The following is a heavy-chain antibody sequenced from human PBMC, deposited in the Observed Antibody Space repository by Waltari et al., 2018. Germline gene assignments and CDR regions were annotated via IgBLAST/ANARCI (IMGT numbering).Heavy chain of an antibody. J-gene: IGHJ4*02. Sequence: QVQLHQGGAGLLKPSETLSLTCVVYGGSFSDYYWSWIRQPPGKGLGWLGEIKQSGLTNYNPSVKCRATMSLDTSKNQFSLKLSSLTAADTAVYYCAGGTASAWELGHSWGQGTLVTVSS. CDR3: AGGTASAWELGHS. CDR1: GGSFSDYY. V-gene: IGHV4-34*01. CDR2: IKQSGLT. D-gene: IGHD1-26*01.